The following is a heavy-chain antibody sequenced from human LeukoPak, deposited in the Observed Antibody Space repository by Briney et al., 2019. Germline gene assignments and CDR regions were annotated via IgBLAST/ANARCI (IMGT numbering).Heavy chain of an antibody. CDR3: ARGRPTRFQQWLGPPSN. CDR1: GYIFTSYD. D-gene: IGHD6-19*01. V-gene: IGHV1-8*01. Sequence: ASVKVSCKASGYIFTSYDINWVRQATGQGLEWMGWMNPNSGNTGYAQKFQGRVTMTRNTSISTAYMELSSLRSEDTAVYYCARGRPTRFQQWLGPPSNWGQGTLVTVSS. J-gene: IGHJ4*02. CDR2: MNPNSGNT.